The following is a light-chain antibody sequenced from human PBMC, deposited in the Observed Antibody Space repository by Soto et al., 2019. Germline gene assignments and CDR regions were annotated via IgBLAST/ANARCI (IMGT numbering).Light chain of an antibody. CDR2: DVN. Sequence: QSVLTQPPSASGSPGQSVAISCTGTASDIGGYTFVSWYQQHPGKAPKLLIYDVNKRPSGVPDRFFGSNSGNTASLTVFGLQPKEEADHYCSPLGATNPCVFGSGTKLTVL. CDR3: SPLGATNPCV. CDR1: ASDIGGYTF. V-gene: IGLV2-8*01. J-gene: IGLJ1*01.